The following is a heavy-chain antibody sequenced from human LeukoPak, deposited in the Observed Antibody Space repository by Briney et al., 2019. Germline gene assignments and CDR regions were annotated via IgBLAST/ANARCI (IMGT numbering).Heavy chain of an antibody. V-gene: IGHV4-39*07. J-gene: IGHJ3*02. Sequence: PSGTLSLTCTVSGGSISSSSYYWGWIRQPPGKGLEWIGSIYYSGSTYYNPSLKSRVTISVDTSKNQFSLKLSSVTAADTAVYYCARVRYCSGGSCYIDAFDIWGQGTMVTVSS. CDR2: IYYSGST. CDR1: GGSISSSSYY. CDR3: ARVRYCSGGSCYIDAFDI. D-gene: IGHD2-15*01.